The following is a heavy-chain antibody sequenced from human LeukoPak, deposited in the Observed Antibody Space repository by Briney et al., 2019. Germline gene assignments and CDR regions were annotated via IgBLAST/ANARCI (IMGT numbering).Heavy chain of an antibody. CDR2: INHSGST. Sequence: SETLSLTCAVYGGSFSGYHWSWIRQPPGKGLEWIGEINHSGSTNYNPSLKSRVTISVDTSKNQFSLKLSSVTAADTAVYYCARLPRRVGYCSGGSCRGYYYGMDVWGQGTTVTVSS. D-gene: IGHD2-15*01. CDR3: ARLPRRVGYCSGGSCRGYYYGMDV. J-gene: IGHJ6*02. V-gene: IGHV4-34*01. CDR1: GGSFSGYH.